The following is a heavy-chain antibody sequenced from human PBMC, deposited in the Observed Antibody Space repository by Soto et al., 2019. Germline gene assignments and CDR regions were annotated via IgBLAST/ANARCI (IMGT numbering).Heavy chain of an antibody. J-gene: IGHJ4*02. CDR1: GGSISSDNYY. Sequence: SETLSLTCTVSGGSISSDNYYWSWIRQPPGKGLEWIGYIYSSGTTYYSPSLRSRVTMSLDTSKNQFSLKLTSVTAADTAVYYCARDSRRLVRDYWGQGTLVTVSS. CDR2: IYSSGTT. CDR3: ARDSRRLVRDY. V-gene: IGHV4-30-4*01. D-gene: IGHD6-19*01.